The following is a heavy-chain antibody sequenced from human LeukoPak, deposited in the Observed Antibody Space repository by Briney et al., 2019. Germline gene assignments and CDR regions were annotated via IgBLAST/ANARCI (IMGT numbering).Heavy chain of an antibody. CDR1: GFTFSNYG. D-gene: IGHD6-13*01. CDR3: ARDLSSSWYPPYYYYYGMDV. V-gene: IGHV3-33*01. J-gene: IGHJ6*02. Sequence: GGSLRLSCAASGFTFSNYGMHWVRQAPGKGLEWVAVIWYDGSNKYYADSVKGRFTISRDNSKNSLYLQMNSLRAEDTAVYYCARDLSSSWYPPYYYYYGMDVWGQGTTVTVSS. CDR2: IWYDGSNK.